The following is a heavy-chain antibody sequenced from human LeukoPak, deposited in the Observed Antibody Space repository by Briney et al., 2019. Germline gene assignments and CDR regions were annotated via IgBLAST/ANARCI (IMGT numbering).Heavy chain of an antibody. CDR3: ARGSGIVGAYFYYYGMDV. D-gene: IGHD1-26*01. CDR1: GGSMSRFY. Sequence: SETLSLTCSISGGSMSRFYWTWIRQSPGKGLEWIGYVHNTGGTNYNPSLKSRVTIAVDTSKNQFSLKLSSVVAADTAVYYCARGSGIVGAYFYYYGMDVWGQGTTVTVSS. CDR2: VHNTGGT. J-gene: IGHJ6*02. V-gene: IGHV4-59*01.